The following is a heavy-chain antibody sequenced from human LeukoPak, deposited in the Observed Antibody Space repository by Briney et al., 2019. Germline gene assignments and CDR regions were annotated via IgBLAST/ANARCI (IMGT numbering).Heavy chain of an antibody. J-gene: IGHJ4*02. CDR1: GGSISSSSYY. CDR3: ARHGPRGSGWYDY. Sequence: SETQSLTCSVSGGSISSSSYYWGWIRQSPGKGLEWIGSMYNVGSTYYNPSLKSRVTISGDSSKNQFSLKLTSVTAADTAVYYCARHGPRGSGWYDYWGLGTLVTVSS. D-gene: IGHD6-19*01. V-gene: IGHV4-39*01. CDR2: MYNVGST.